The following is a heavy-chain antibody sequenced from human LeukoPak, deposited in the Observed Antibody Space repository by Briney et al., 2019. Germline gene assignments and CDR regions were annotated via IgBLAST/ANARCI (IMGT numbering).Heavy chain of an antibody. Sequence: SVKVSCKAPGGTFSSYAISWVRQAPGQGLEWMGGIIPIFGTANYAQKFQGRVTITADESTSTAYMELSSLRSEDTAVYYCARANSHRVEEAFDIWGQGTMVTVSS. CDR3: ARANSHRVEEAFDI. V-gene: IGHV1-69*13. CDR2: IIPIFGTA. J-gene: IGHJ3*02. CDR1: GGTFSSYA. D-gene: IGHD4-23*01.